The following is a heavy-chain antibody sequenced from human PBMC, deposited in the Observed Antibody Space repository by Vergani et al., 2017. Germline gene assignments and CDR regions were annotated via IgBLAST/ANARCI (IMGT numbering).Heavy chain of an antibody. Sequence: QVHLVESGGGVVQPGRSLRLTCVVSGFPSSYYGMHWVRQAPGKGLEWVAVISYDGTQKYYADSVKGRLTISRDNSKSTLYLQMNSLRTEDTAVYYCATKSCGTPGCQIGYFREWGQGTLVTVSS. CDR1: GFPSSYYG. D-gene: IGHD1-1*01. J-gene: IGHJ1*01. V-gene: IGHV3-30*03. CDR3: ATKSCGTPGCQIGYFRE. CDR2: ISYDGTQK.